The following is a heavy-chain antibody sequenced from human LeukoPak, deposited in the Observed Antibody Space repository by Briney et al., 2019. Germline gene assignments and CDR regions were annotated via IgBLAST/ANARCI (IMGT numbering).Heavy chain of an antibody. CDR1: GGSISSYY. CDR2: IYTSGST. D-gene: IGHD2-21*01. J-gene: IGHJ4*02. Sequence: PSETLSLTCTVSGGSISSYYWSWIRQPAGKGLEWIGRIYTSGSTNYNPSLKSRVTMSVDTSKNQFSLKLSSVTAADTAVYYCARELGPTYCGGDCYPYYFDYWGQGTLVTVSS. V-gene: IGHV4-4*07. CDR3: ARELGPTYCGGDCYPYYFDY.